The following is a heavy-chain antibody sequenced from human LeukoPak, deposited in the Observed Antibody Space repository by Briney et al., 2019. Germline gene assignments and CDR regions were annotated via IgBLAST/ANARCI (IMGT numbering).Heavy chain of an antibody. J-gene: IGHJ6*03. CDR1: GGSLSSYY. CDR2: IYYSGST. D-gene: IGHD3-16*01. V-gene: IGHV4-59*01. CDR3: ARETSQKGAHYMDV. Sequence: PPETLSLTCTVSGGSLSSYYWSWIRQPPGKGLEWIGYIYYSGSTNYNPSLKSRVTISVDTSKNQFSLKLSSVTAADTAVYYCARETSQKGAHYMDVWGKGTTVTISS.